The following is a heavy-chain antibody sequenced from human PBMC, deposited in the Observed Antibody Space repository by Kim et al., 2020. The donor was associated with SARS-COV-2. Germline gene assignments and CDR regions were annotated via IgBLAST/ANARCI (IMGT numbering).Heavy chain of an antibody. J-gene: IGHJ3*02. CDR3: VRGRQLGTFDI. V-gene: IGHV3-53*01. Sequence: SAYYADSVEGRFTISKDNSKNTLYLQMNSLRAEDTAVYYCVRGRQLGTFDIWGQGTEVSVSS. D-gene: IGHD2-2*01. CDR2: SA.